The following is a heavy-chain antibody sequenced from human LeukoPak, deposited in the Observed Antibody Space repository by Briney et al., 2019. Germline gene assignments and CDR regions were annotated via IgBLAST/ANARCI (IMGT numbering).Heavy chain of an antibody. D-gene: IGHD1-14*01. CDR1: GGSISSGDYY. CDR2: IYYSGST. CDR3: ASSNWNHVGWFDP. V-gene: IGHV4-30-4*08. Sequence: PSETLSLTCTVSGGSISSGDYYWSWIRQPPRKGLEWIGYIYYSGSTYYNPSLKSRVTIAVDTSKNQFSLKLSSVTAADTAVYYCASSNWNHVGWFDPWGQGTLVTVSS. J-gene: IGHJ5*02.